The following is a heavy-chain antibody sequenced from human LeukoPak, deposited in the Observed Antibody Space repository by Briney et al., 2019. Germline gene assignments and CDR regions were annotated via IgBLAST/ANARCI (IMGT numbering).Heavy chain of an antibody. CDR2: IYYSGST. J-gene: IGHJ4*02. CDR3: ARGGESGSYYVFDY. Sequence: PSETLSLTCTVSGGSISNYYWSWIRQPPGNTLEWIGYIYYSGSTNYNPSLKSRATISVDTSKNQFSLNLNSVTAADTAVYYCARGGESGSYYVFDYWGQGMLVTVSS. CDR1: GGSISNYY. D-gene: IGHD1-26*01. V-gene: IGHV4-59*01.